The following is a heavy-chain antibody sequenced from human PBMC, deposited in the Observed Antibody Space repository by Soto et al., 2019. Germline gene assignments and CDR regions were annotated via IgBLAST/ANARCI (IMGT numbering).Heavy chain of an antibody. V-gene: IGHV4-4*07. J-gene: IGHJ4*02. D-gene: IGHD2-2*01. CDR3: VRASMPKAHFDY. Sequence: QMQLQESGPGLVKPSETLSLTCTVSGGSIRGYYWSWIRQPAGMGLEWIGRMHTSGSTNYNPSLKSRVTISVDMTKNQISVKLTSVTAAYTALYYCVRASMPKAHFDYWGQGTLVTVSS. CDR1: GGSIRGYY. CDR2: MHTSGST.